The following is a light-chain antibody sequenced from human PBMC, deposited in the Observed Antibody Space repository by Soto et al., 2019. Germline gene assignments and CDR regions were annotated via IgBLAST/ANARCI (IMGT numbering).Light chain of an antibody. J-gene: IGLJ3*02. CDR2: KVT. V-gene: IGLV2-14*01. Sequence: QSALTQPASVSGSPGQSISISCTGTSSDVGAYKYVSWYQQHPGKAPKLIIFKVTNRPSGVSSRFSGSQSGNTPSLTISGFQAEDGAHNYCFQYTRRNPGVFGGGTKVTVL. CDR3: FQYTRRNPGV. CDR1: SSDVGAYKY.